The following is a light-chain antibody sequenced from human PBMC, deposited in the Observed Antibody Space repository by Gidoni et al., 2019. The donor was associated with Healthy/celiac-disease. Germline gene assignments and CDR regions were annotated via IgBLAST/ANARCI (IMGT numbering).Light chain of an antibody. CDR1: QSVSSSY. J-gene: IGKJ3*01. V-gene: IGKV3-20*01. CDR2: GAS. Sequence: EIVLTQSPGTLSLSPGERATLYCRASQSVSSSYLAWYQQKPGQAPRLLIYGASSRATGIPDRFSGSGSGTDFTLTISRLEPEDFAVYYCQQYGSSPFTFXPXTKVDIK. CDR3: QQYGSSPFT.